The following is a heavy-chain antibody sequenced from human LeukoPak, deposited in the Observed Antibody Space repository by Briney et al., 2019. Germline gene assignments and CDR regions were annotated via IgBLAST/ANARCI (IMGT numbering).Heavy chain of an antibody. V-gene: IGHV4-39*01. Sequence: SETLSLTCTVSGGSISSSSYYWGWIRQPPGKGLEWIGSIYYSGNTYYDPSLKSRVTISVDTSKNQFSLKLSSVTAADTSVYYCARSGRDLAAWGRYWYFDLWGRGTLVTVSS. CDR2: IYYSGNT. D-gene: IGHD6-6*01. CDR3: ARSGRDLAAWGRYWYFDL. CDR1: GGSISSSSYY. J-gene: IGHJ2*01.